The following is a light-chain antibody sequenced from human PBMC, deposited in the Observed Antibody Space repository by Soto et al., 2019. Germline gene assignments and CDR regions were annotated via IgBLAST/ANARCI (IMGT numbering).Light chain of an antibody. V-gene: IGKV3-20*01. J-gene: IGKJ2*01. CDR1: QTISASS. CDR2: GVS. Sequence: EIVLTQSPGTLSLSPGERATLSCRASQTISASSLAWYQQKHGQAPRLLMYGVSSRATGIPDRFSGSGSGTDFTLTISRLEPEDFAIYYCQQYGDSPPYTFGQGTKLEIK. CDR3: QQYGDSPPYT.